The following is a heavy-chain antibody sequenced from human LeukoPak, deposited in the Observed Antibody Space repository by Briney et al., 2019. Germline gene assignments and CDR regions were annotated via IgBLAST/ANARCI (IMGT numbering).Heavy chain of an antibody. Sequence: QTGGSLRLSCAASGFSFRSCWMHWVRQAPGKELVWVSRINGDGSTTNYADSVRGRFTISRDNAKNTLYLQMNSLRADDSAVYFCASPVGGYYPPVEAFDVWGQGTIVNGSS. D-gene: IGHD3-3*01. CDR2: INGDGSTT. CDR1: GFSFRSCW. CDR3: ASPVGGYYPPVEAFDV. J-gene: IGHJ3*01. V-gene: IGHV3-74*01.